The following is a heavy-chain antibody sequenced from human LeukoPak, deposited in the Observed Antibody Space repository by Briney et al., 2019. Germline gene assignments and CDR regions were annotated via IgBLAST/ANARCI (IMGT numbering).Heavy chain of an antibody. CDR3: ARRSGIAVAGAFDY. CDR2: ITWNSDTI. J-gene: IGHJ4*02. Sequence: GGSLRLSCAASGFSFDDYVMHWVRQAPGKGLEWVSGITWNSDTIAYADSVKGRFTISRDNSKNTLYLQMNSLRAEDTAVYYCARRSGIAVAGAFDYWGQGTLVTVSS. V-gene: IGHV3-9*01. CDR1: GFSFDDYV. D-gene: IGHD6-19*01.